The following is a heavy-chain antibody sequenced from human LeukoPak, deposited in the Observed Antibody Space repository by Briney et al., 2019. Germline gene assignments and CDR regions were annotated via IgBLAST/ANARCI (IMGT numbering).Heavy chain of an antibody. Sequence: GGSLRLSCAASGFTFSDYYMSWIPQAPGKGLKWVSYISSSGSTIYYADSVKGRFTISRDNAKNSLYLQMNGLRAEDTAVYYCARDGCSGGSCPPTFYSYYYYMDVWGKGTTVTVSS. D-gene: IGHD2-15*01. CDR1: GFTFSDYY. CDR2: ISSSGSTI. J-gene: IGHJ6*03. V-gene: IGHV3-11*04. CDR3: ARDGCSGGSCPPTFYSYYYYMDV.